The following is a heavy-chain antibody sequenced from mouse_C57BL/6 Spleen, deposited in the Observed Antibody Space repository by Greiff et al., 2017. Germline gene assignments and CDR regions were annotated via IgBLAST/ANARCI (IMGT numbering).Heavy chain of an antibody. CDR2: IHPNSGST. J-gene: IGHJ4*01. V-gene: IGHV1-64*01. Sequence: VQLQQPGAELVKPGASVKLSCKASGYTFTSYWMHWVKQRPGQGLEWIGMIHPNSGSTNYNEKFKSKATLTVDKSSSTAYMQLSSLTSEDSAVYYCARYYGNHYYAMDYWGQGTSVTVSS. D-gene: IGHD2-1*01. CDR1: GYTFTSYW. CDR3: ARYYGNHYYAMDY.